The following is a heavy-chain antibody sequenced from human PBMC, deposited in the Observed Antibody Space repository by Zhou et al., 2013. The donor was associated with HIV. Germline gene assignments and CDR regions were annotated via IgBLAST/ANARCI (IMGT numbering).Heavy chain of an antibody. V-gene: IGHV1-18*01. Sequence: QVQLVQSGAEVKKPGASVKVSCKASGYIFNNYGINWVRQAPGQGLEWMGWISGYNGDTKYAQKFHGRVTMTTDTSTSTAYMEVRSLRSDDTAVYYCARLGQPDYWGQGTMVTVSS. J-gene: IGHJ4*02. CDR3: ARLGQPDY. CDR1: GYIFNNYG. D-gene: IGHD7-27*01. CDR2: ISGYNGDT.